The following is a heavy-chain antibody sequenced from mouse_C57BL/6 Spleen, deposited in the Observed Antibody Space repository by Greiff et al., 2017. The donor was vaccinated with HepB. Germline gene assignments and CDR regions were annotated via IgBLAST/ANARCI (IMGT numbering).Heavy chain of an antibody. J-gene: IGHJ2*01. CDR1: GFTFSSYG. D-gene: IGHD1-1*01. CDR2: ISSGGSYT. V-gene: IGHV5-6*01. Sequence: EVQGVESGGDLVKPGGSLKLSCAASGFTFSSYGMSWVRQTPDKRLEWVATISSGGSYTYYPDSVKGRFTISRDNAKNTLYLQMSSLKSEDTAMYYCARRETVVAKGFDYWGQGTTLTVSS. CDR3: ARRETVVAKGFDY.